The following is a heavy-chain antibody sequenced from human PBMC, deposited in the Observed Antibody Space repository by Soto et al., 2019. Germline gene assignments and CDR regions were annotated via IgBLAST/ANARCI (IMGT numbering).Heavy chain of an antibody. J-gene: IGHJ4*02. D-gene: IGHD4-17*01. CDR1: GFTFDDYA. CDR3: AKSRSCDYVNYFDY. Sequence: EVQLVESGGGLVQPGRSLRLSCAASGFTFDDYAMHWVRQAPGKGLEWVSGISWNSGSIGYADSVKGRFTISRDNAKNSLYLQMNSLRAEDTALYYCAKSRSCDYVNYFDYWGQGTLVTVSS. CDR2: ISWNSGSI. V-gene: IGHV3-9*01.